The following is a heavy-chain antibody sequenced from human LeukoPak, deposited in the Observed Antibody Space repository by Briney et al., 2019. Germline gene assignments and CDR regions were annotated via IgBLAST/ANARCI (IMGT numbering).Heavy chain of an antibody. CDR2: IIPIPGIA. D-gene: IGHD4-11*01. CDR3: ARVDGTTVTPYYYYGMDV. CDR1: GGTFSSYT. Sequence: SVKVSCKASGGTFSSYTISWLRQAPGQGLDWMGRIIPIPGIANYAQKFQGRVTITADKSTSTAYMELSSLRSEDTAVYYCARVDGTTVTPYYYYGMDVWGQGTTVTVSS. V-gene: IGHV1-69*02. J-gene: IGHJ6*02.